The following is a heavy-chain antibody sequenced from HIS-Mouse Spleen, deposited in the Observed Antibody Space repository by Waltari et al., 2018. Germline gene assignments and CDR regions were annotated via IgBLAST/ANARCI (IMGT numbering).Heavy chain of an antibody. Sequence: QVQLQESGPGLVKPSQTLSLTCTVSGGSLSSGAYYWRWLRQPPGKVLERFGYIYYRGSTYYNPSLKSRVTISVDTSKNQFSLKLSSVTAADTAVYYCARVITPTHPLFAFDIWGQGTMVTVSS. J-gene: IGHJ3*02. CDR2: IYYRGST. D-gene: IGHD3-22*01. CDR1: GGSLSSGAYY. V-gene: IGHV4-30-4*01. CDR3: ARVITPTHPLFAFDI.